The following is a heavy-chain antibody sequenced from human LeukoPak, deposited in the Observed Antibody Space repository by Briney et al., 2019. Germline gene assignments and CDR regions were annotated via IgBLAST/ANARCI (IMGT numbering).Heavy chain of an antibody. V-gene: IGHV3-7*01. CDR3: ATTTRSAPWDY. CDR2: IRQDGSEE. Sequence: GGSLRLSCAASGFTFSSYWMSWVRQAPGKGLEWVANIRQDGSEEQYVDSVKGRFTISRDNAKNSVYLQMSSLRAEDTALYYCATTTRSAPWDYWGQGTLVTVSS. D-gene: IGHD1-1*01. J-gene: IGHJ4*02. CDR1: GFTFSSYW.